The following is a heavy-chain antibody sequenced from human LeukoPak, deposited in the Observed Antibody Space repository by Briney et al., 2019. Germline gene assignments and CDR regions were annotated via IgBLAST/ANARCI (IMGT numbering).Heavy chain of an antibody. CDR3: ARLPIPDYDILTATTYYYYYMDV. D-gene: IGHD3-9*01. V-gene: IGHV5-51*01. CDR2: IYPGDSDT. CDR1: GYSFTSYW. J-gene: IGHJ6*03. Sequence: GESLKISCKGSGYSFTSYWIGWVRQMPGKGLEWMGIIYPGDSDTRYSPSFQGQVTISADKSISTAYLQWSSLKASDTAMYYCARLPIPDYDILTATTYYYYYMDVWGKGTTVTVSS.